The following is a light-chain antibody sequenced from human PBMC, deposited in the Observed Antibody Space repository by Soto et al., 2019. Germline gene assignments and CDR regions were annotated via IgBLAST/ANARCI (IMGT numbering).Light chain of an antibody. J-gene: IGKJ1*01. Sequence: EIVLTQSPGTLSLSPGERATLSCRAGQGVSSSYLAWYQHKPGQAPRLLIYGTSSRATGIPDRFSASGSGTDFTLTITRLEPEDFAVYYCQQYGTSPWTFGQGTRVDI. V-gene: IGKV3-20*01. CDR3: QQYGTSPWT. CDR1: QGVSSSY. CDR2: GTS.